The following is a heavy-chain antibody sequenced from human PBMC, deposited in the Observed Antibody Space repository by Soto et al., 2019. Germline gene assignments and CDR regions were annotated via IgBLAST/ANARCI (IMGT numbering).Heavy chain of an antibody. Sequence: SETLSLTCSVSGCSISNSNFYWGWIRQPPGKGLEWIGSIHYSGTTYYNPSLKSRVTISLDTSKNHFSLKLSSVTAADTAVYYCARRGGERVYYFYYGLDVWGQGTTVTVSS. J-gene: IGHJ6*02. CDR1: GCSISNSNFY. V-gene: IGHV4-39*02. CDR2: IHYSGTT. CDR3: ARRGGERVYYFYYGLDV. D-gene: IGHD3-10*01.